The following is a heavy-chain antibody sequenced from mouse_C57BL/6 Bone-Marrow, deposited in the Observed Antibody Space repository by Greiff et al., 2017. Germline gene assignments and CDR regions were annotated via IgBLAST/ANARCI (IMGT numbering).Heavy chain of an antibody. J-gene: IGHJ1*03. Sequence: EVKLEESGPGLVKPSQSLSLTCSVTGYSITSGYYWNWIRQFPGNKLEWMGYISYDGSNNYNPSLKNRISIPRDTSKNQFFLKLNSVTTEDTATYYCARSGSTYWYFDVWGTGTTVTVSS. V-gene: IGHV3-6*01. CDR1: GYSITSGYY. D-gene: IGHD1-1*01. CDR2: ISYDGSN. CDR3: ARSGSTYWYFDV.